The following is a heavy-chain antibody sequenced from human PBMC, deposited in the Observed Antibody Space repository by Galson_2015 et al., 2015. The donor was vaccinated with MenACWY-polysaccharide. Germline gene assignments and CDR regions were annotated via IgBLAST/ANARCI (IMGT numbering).Heavy chain of an antibody. Sequence: SLRLSCAASGFTFSSYAIHWVRQAPGKGLEWVAVISYDGSNKYYADSLKGRFTISRDNSKNMLYLQMNSLRAEDTAVYYCARAYCDRTTCYGMDVWGQWTTVTVSS. J-gene: IGHJ6*02. CDR3: ARAYCDRTTCYGMDV. V-gene: IGHV3-30-3*01. D-gene: IGHD2-2*01. CDR2: ISYDGSNK. CDR1: GFTFSSYA.